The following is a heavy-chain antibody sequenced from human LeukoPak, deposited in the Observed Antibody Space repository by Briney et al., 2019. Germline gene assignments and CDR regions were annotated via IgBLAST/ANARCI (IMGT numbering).Heavy chain of an antibody. D-gene: IGHD4-11*01. Sequence: GGSLRLSCAASGFTFDDYAMHWVRQAPGKGLEWVSGISWNSGSIGYADSVKGRFTISRDNAKNSLYLQMNSLRAEDTALYYCAKDIATVKLYYFDYWGQGTLVTASS. V-gene: IGHV3-9*01. CDR2: ISWNSGSI. CDR1: GFTFDDYA. CDR3: AKDIATVKLYYFDY. J-gene: IGHJ4*02.